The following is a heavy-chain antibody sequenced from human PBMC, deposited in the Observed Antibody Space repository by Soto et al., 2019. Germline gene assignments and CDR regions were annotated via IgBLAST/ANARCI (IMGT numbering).Heavy chain of an antibody. CDR1: GYTFFTYD. D-gene: IGHD5-12*01. CDR2: ISTYSGDT. J-gene: IGHJ5*02. Sequence: EASVKVSCKASGYTFFTYDISWVRQAPGQGLEWMGWISTYSGDTKYEQKFQGRVTMTTDTSTTTAYLELRSLRSDDTAVYYCARHHGPTTSENWFDPWGQGTLVTVSS. V-gene: IGHV1-18*01. CDR3: ARHHGPTTSENWFDP.